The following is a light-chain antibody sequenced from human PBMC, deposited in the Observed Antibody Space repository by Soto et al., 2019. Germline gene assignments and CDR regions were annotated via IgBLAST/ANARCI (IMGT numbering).Light chain of an antibody. CDR3: SSYTTSSTYV. V-gene: IGLV2-18*02. Sequence: QSVLTQPPSVSGSPGQSVTISCTGTSSDVGSYNRVSWYQQPPGTAPKLMIYDASNRPSGIPDRFSGSKSGNAASLTISGLHAEDEADYYCSSYTTSSTYVFGTGTKVTVL. CDR1: SSDVGSYNR. J-gene: IGLJ1*01. CDR2: DAS.